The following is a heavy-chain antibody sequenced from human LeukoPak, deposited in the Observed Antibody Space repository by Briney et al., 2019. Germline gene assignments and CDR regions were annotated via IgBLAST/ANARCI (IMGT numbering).Heavy chain of an antibody. D-gene: IGHD3-16*01. V-gene: IGHV3-7*01. CDR3: ASRGSYVDY. Sequence: GGPLRLSCAASEFTFSSYWMSWVRQAPGRGLEWVASIKQDGSDKYYVDSVKGRFTISRDNAKKSLYLQMNSLRAEDTAVYYCASRGSYVDYWGQGTLVTVSS. J-gene: IGHJ4*02. CDR1: EFTFSSYW. CDR2: IKQDGSDK.